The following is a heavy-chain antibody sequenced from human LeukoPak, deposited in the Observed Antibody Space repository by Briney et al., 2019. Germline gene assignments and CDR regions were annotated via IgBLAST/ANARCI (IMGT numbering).Heavy chain of an antibody. CDR1: GYTFTSYG. CDR3: ARFDYYDSSGYYYGWFDP. V-gene: IGHV1-18*01. D-gene: IGHD3-22*01. CDR2: ISAYNGNT. J-gene: IGHJ5*02. Sequence: ASVKVSCKASGYTFTSYGISWVRQAPGQGLEWMGWISAYNGNTNYAQKLQGRVTMTTDTSTSTAYMELRSLRSDDTAVYYCARFDYYDSSGYYYGWFDPWGQGTLVTVSS.